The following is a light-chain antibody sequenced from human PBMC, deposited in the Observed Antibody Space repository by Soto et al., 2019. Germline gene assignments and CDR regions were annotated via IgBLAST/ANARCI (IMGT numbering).Light chain of an antibody. J-gene: IGKJ5*01. Sequence: VLTQSPATLPLSPGKRATLSCRACESVDFHLAGYQQKPGQAPRLLIYDASVRATGTPARFSGSGSGTAFTLTISSLEPEDFALYYCQQRSTWPTFGQGTRLEIK. CDR1: ESVDFH. CDR3: QQRSTWPT. V-gene: IGKV3-11*01. CDR2: DAS.